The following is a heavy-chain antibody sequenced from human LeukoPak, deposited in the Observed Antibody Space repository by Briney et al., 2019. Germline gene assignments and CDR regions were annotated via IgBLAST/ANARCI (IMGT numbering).Heavy chain of an antibody. Sequence: ASVKVSCKASGYSFTGHYMHWVRQAPGQGLEWMGWINPNSGGTNSAQKFQDRVTMTRDTSISTAYMELSSLTFDDTAVYYCGRGTIAVVAADLRTDQWGQGTLVIVSS. D-gene: IGHD6-25*01. CDR2: INPNSGGT. V-gene: IGHV1-2*02. CDR3: GRGTIAVVAADLRTDQ. CDR1: GYSFTGHY. J-gene: IGHJ4*02.